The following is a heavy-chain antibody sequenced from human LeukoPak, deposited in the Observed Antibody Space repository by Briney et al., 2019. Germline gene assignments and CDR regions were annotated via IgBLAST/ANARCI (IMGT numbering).Heavy chain of an antibody. D-gene: IGHD3-9*01. J-gene: IGHJ4*02. CDR1: GYTFTSYY. CDR3: AREYYDILTGYYSGGDY. V-gene: IGHV1-46*01. CDR2: INPSGGST. Sequence: ASVKVSCKASGYTFTSYYMHWVRQAPGQGLEWMGIINPSGGSTSYAQKFQGRVNMTRDTSMSTVYMELSSLRSEDTAVYYCAREYYDILTGYYSGGDYWGQGTLVTVSS.